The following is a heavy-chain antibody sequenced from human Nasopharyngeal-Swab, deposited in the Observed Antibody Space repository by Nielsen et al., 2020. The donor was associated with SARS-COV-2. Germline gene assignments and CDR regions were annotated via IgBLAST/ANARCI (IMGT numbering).Heavy chain of an antibody. CDR3: AKLPVHYGDYDYFDY. CDR2: ISWNSGSI. CDR1: GFTFDDYA. J-gene: IGHJ4*02. Sequence: GGSLRLSCAASGFTFDDYAMHWVRQAPGKGLEWVSGISWNSGSIGYADPVKGRFTISRDNAKNSLYLQMNSLRAEDTALYYCAKLPVHYGDYDYFDYWGQGTLVTVSS. D-gene: IGHD4-17*01. V-gene: IGHV3-9*01.